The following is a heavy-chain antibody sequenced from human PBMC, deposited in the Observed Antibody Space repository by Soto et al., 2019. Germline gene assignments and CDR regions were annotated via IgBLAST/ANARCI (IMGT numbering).Heavy chain of an antibody. D-gene: IGHD2-2*01. CDR1: GYSFISYW. Sequence: GESLKISCKGSGYSFISYWISWVRQMPGKGLEWMGRIDPSDSYTNYGPSFQGHVTISADKSISTAYLQWSSLKASDTAMYYCARLQMAYCSSTSCYAHYYYGMDVWGQGTTVTVSS. CDR3: ARLQMAYCSSTSCYAHYYYGMDV. J-gene: IGHJ6*02. V-gene: IGHV5-10-1*01. CDR2: IDPSDSYT.